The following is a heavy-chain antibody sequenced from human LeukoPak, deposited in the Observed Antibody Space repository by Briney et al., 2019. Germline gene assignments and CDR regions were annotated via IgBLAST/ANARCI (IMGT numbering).Heavy chain of an antibody. CDR3: ARDFSAAFDI. CDR1: GGSISSSNYY. D-gene: IGHD2/OR15-2a*01. V-gene: IGHV4-39*07. Sequence: PSETLSLTCTVSGGSISSSNYYWGWIRQPPGKGLEWIGTIYYSGSIYYSGNTYYKPSLKSRVTISVDTSKNQFSLKLSSVTAADAAVYYCARDFSAAFDIWGQGTMVTVSS. CDR2: IYYSGNT. J-gene: IGHJ3*02.